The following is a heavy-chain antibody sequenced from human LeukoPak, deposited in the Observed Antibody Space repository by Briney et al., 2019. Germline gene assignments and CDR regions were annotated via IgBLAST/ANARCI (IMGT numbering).Heavy chain of an antibody. CDR2: INHSGST. CDR1: GGSFSGYY. J-gene: IGHJ5*02. V-gene: IGHV4-34*01. Sequence: PSETLSLTCTVYGGSFSGYYWSWIRQPPGKGLEWIGEINHSGSTNYNPSLKSRVTISVDTSKNQFSLKLSSVTAADTAVYYCAREVRSWFDPWGQGTLVTVSS. CDR3: AREVRSWFDP. D-gene: IGHD3-10*01.